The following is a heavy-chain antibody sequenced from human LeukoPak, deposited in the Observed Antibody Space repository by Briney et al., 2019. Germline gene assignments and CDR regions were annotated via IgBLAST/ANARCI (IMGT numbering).Heavy chain of an antibody. D-gene: IGHD1-26*01. CDR2: VYYIDNT. J-gene: IGHJ4*02. CDR1: GASVGIAGYY. CDR3: ARTQSQSGSYRYYFAY. V-gene: IGHV4-61*08. Sequence: PSETLSLTCTVSGASVGIAGYYWSWIRQPPGGGLEWIGYVYYIDNTNYNPSLKSRVTMSVNPSKNQFSLNLHSVTAADTAMYYCARTQSQSGSYRYYFAYWGQGTLVTVSS.